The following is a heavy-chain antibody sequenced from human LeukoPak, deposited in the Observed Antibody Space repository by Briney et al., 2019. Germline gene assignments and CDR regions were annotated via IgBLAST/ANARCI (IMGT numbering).Heavy chain of an antibody. J-gene: IGHJ5*02. CDR1: GYTFTSYG. V-gene: IGHV1-69*13. CDR2: IIPIFGTA. D-gene: IGHD5/OR15-5a*01. Sequence: ASVKVSCKASGYTFTSYGISWVRQAPGQGLEWMGGIIPIFGTANYAQKFQGRVTITADESTSTAYMELSSLRSEDTAVYYCARAIDHSVGGDDPWGQGTLVTVSS. CDR3: ARAIDHSVGGDDP.